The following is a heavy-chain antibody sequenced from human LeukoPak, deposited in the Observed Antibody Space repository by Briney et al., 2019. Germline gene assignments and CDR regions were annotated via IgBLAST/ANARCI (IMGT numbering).Heavy chain of an antibody. V-gene: IGHV3-20*04. CDR2: INWNGGST. CDR1: GFTFDDYG. J-gene: IGHJ5*02. CDR3: ARDKVAGSSTLNWFDP. Sequence: GGSLRLSCAASGFTFDDYGMSWVRQAPGKGLEWVSGINWNGGSTGYADSVKGRFTISRDNAKNSLYLQMNSLRAEDTALYYCARDKVAGSSTLNWFDPWGQGTLVTVSS. D-gene: IGHD6-19*01.